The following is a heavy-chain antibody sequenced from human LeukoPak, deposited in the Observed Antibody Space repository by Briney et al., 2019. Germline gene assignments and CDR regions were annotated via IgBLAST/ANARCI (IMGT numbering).Heavy chain of an antibody. Sequence: SVKVSCKASGGTFSSYAISWVRQAPGQGLEWMGRIIPILGIANYAQKFQGRVTITADKSTSTAYMELSSLRSEDTAVYHCARDGSGRVPAARMGRYYYGMDVWGQGTTVTVSS. CDR1: GGTFSSYA. J-gene: IGHJ6*02. CDR2: IIPILGIA. CDR3: ARDGSGRVPAARMGRYYYGMDV. V-gene: IGHV1-69*04. D-gene: IGHD2-2*01.